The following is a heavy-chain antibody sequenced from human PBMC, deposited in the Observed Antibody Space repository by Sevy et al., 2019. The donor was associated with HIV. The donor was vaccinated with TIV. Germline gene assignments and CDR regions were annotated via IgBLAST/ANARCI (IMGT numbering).Heavy chain of an antibody. J-gene: IGHJ6*02. D-gene: IGHD1-26*01. CDR1: GFTVSSNY. V-gene: IGHV3-53*01. CDR2: IYSDGST. CDR3: ARESGSYYYYGMDV. Sequence: GGSLRLSCAASGFTVSSNYMSWVRQAPGKGLEWVSVIYSDGSTYYADSVKGRFTISRDNSKNTLYLQMNSLRAEDTAVYYCARESGSYYYYGMDVWGQGTTVTVSS.